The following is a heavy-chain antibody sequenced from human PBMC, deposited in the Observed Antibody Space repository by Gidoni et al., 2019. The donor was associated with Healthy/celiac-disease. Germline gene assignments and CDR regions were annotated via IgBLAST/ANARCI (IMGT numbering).Heavy chain of an antibody. Sequence: QVTVKESGPVLVKHTETLTLTCPVPGFALSNATLGVSWIRQPPVKALEWLAHIFSNDEKSYSTSLKSRLTISKDTSKSQVVLTMTNMDPVDTATYYCARIPSWNYVYWFDPWGQGTLVTVSS. D-gene: IGHD1-7*01. CDR1: GFALSNATLG. CDR2: IFSNDEK. CDR3: ARIPSWNYVYWFDP. J-gene: IGHJ5*02. V-gene: IGHV2-26*01.